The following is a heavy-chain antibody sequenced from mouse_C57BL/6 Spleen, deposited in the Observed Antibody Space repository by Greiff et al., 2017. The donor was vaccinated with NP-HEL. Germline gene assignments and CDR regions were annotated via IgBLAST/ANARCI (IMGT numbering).Heavy chain of an antibody. CDR1: GYTFTGYW. D-gene: IGHD2-2*01. J-gene: IGHJ2*01. V-gene: IGHV1-9*01. CDR3: ARRGGMVTPYFDY. Sequence: QVQLQQSGAELMKPGASVKLSCKATGYTFTGYWIEWVKQRPGHGLEWIGEILPGSGSTNYTEKFKGKATFTADTSSNTAYMQLSSLTTEDSAIYYCARRGGMVTPYFDYWGQGTTLTVSS. CDR2: ILPGSGST.